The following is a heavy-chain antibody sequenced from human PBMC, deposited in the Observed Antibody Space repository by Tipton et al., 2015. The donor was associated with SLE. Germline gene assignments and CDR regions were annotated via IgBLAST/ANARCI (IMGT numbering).Heavy chain of an antibody. V-gene: IGHV4-34*01. CDR1: GGSFSGYY. J-gene: IGHJ3*02. Sequence: GLVKPSETLSLTCAVYGGSFSGYYWSWIRQPPGKGLEWIGEINHSGSTNYNPSLKSRVTISVDTSKNQFSLKLSSVTAADTAVYYCARAKWRDDFDIWGQGTMVTVSS. CDR2: INHSGST. CDR3: ARAKWRDDFDI. D-gene: IGHD5-12*01.